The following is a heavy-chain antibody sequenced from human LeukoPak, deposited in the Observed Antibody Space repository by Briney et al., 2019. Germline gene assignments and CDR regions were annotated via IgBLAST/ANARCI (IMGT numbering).Heavy chain of an antibody. CDR1: GFTFSSYS. J-gene: IGHJ3*02. CDR2: IYSGGST. Sequence: PGGSLRLSCAASGFTFSSYSMNWVRQAPGKGLEWVSVIYSGGSTYYADSVKGRFTISRDNSKNTLYLQMNSLRAEDTAVYYCARGPIVVVVAATRGAFDIWGQGTMVTVSS. CDR3: ARGPIVVVVAATRGAFDI. D-gene: IGHD2-15*01. V-gene: IGHV3-66*01.